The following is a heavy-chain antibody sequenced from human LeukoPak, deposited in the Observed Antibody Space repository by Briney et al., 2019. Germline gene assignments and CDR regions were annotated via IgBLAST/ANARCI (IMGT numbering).Heavy chain of an antibody. Sequence: PSETLSLTCTVSGGSISSYYWCWIRQPPGKGLEWIGYIYYSGSTNYNPSLKSRVTISVDTSKNQFSLKLSSVTAADTAVYYCAFLGSSAWFDPWGQGTLVTVSS. CDR2: IYYSGST. D-gene: IGHD6-19*01. CDR3: AFLGSSAWFDP. V-gene: IGHV4-59*01. CDR1: GGSISSYY. J-gene: IGHJ5*02.